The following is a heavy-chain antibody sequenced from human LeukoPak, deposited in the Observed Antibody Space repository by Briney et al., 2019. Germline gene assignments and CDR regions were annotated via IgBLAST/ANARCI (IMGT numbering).Heavy chain of an antibody. CDR3: AKDMWRFGELDYDY. Sequence: GGSLRLSCAASGFTFDDYAMHWVRQAPGKGLEWVSLISGDGGSTYYADSVKGRFTISRDNSKNSLYLQMNSLRTEDIALYYCAKDMWRFGELDYDYWGQGTLVTVSS. D-gene: IGHD3-10*01. CDR2: ISGDGGST. CDR1: GFTFDDYA. J-gene: IGHJ4*02. V-gene: IGHV3-43*02.